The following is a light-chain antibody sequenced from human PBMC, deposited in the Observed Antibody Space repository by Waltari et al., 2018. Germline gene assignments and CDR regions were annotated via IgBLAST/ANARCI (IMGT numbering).Light chain of an antibody. V-gene: IGKV3-20*01. CDR2: GAS. CDR3: QQYGNSPLT. CDR1: QSVWNSY. J-gene: IGKJ4*01. Sequence: VLTQSPGTLSLSPGERATPPCRASQSVWNSYLAWYQQKPCQAPRLLIYGASLRATGIPERFSGSGSGTDFTLTIRSLEPEDFALYHCQQYGNSPLTFGGGTRVEI.